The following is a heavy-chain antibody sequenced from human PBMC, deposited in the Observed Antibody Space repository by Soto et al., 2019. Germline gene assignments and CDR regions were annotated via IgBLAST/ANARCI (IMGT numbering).Heavy chain of an antibody. D-gene: IGHD3-10*01. CDR2: ISSTSSSK. J-gene: IGHJ6*02. Sequence: GGSLRLSCAASGFTFISYSMNWVRQAPGKGLEWVSSISSTSSSKYYADSVKGRFTISRDNSKNTLYLQMNSLRAEDTAVYYCAKEDYYPQKGGMDVWGQGTTVTVSS. CDR1: GFTFISYS. CDR3: AKEDYYPQKGGMDV. V-gene: IGHV3-21*04.